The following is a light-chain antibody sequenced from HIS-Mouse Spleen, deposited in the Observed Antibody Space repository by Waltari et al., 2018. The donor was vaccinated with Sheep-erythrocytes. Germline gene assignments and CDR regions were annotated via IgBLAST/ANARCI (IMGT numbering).Light chain of an antibody. CDR3: CSYAGSYNHV. V-gene: IGLV2-11*01. CDR2: DVS. Sequence: QSALTQPRSVSGSPGQPVTIAWTGTSSAVGGDNNVSWYQQHPGKAPKLMIYDVSKRPSGVPDRFSGSQSGNTASLTISGLQAEDEADYYCCSYAGSYNHVFATGTKVTVL. J-gene: IGLJ1*01. CDR1: SSAVGGDNN.